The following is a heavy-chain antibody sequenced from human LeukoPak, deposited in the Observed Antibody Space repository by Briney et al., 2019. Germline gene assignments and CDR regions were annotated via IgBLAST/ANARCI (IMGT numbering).Heavy chain of an antibody. CDR1: GYTFTNFY. CDR2: INPSGGST. D-gene: IGHD1-14*01. Sequence: ASVKVSCKASGYTFTNFYLHWMRQAPGQGLEWMGIINPSGGSTTYAQKFQGRVTMTRDTSTSTVYMELSSLRSEDTAVYYCARDAGITGTTDLDYWGHGTLVTVSS. CDR3: ARDAGITGTTDLDY. J-gene: IGHJ4*01. V-gene: IGHV1-46*01.